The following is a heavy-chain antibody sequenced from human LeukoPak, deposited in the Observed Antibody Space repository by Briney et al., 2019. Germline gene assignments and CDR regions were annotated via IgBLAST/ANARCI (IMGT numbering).Heavy chain of an antibody. V-gene: IGHV3-7*01. Sequence: GGSLRLSCAASGFTFSSYWMSWFRQAPGKGLEWVANIKQDGSEKYYVDSVKGRFTISRDNAKNSLYLQMNSLRAEDTAVYYCARDRNYYDSSGPAYWYFDLWGRGTLVTVSS. CDR2: IKQDGSEK. CDR1: GFTFSSYW. CDR3: ARDRNYYDSSGPAYWYFDL. D-gene: IGHD3-22*01. J-gene: IGHJ2*01.